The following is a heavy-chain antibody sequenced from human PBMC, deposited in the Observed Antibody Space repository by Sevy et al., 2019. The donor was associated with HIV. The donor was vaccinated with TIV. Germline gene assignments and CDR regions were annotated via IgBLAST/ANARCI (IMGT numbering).Heavy chain of an antibody. Sequence: ASVKVSCKASGGTFSNYAISWVRQAPGQGLEWMGRIIPILGIANYAQKFQGRVTITADKSTSTAFMELSSLGSEDTAVYYCARDSDYYDSTQDYWGQGTLVTVSS. CDR1: GGTFSNYA. CDR3: ARDSDYYDSTQDY. J-gene: IGHJ4*02. CDR2: IIPILGIA. D-gene: IGHD3-22*01. V-gene: IGHV1-69*04.